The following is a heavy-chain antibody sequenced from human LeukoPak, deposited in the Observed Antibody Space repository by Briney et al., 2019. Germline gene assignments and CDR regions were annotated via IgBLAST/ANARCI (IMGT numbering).Heavy chain of an antibody. Sequence: AGGSLRLSCAASGFTFSTYGIHWVRQAPGKGLEWVAVISYNGSDKYYVDSVKVRFTISRDNSKNTVYLQMNSLRAEDTAVYYCAKDLSKGLLYRRGMYYFDYWGQGTLVTVSS. D-gene: IGHD3-10*01. J-gene: IGHJ4*02. V-gene: IGHV3-30*18. CDR3: AKDLSKGLLYRRGMYYFDY. CDR1: GFTFSTYG. CDR2: ISYNGSDK.